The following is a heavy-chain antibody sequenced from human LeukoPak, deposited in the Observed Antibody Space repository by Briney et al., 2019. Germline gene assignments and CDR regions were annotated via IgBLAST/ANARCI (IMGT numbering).Heavy chain of an antibody. CDR3: ARGVDYGDYFDY. CDR2: ISSSGNNI. J-gene: IGHJ4*02. CDR1: GFTFSSYE. Sequence: QPGGSLRLSCAASGFTFSSYEMNWVRQAPGKGREWVSYISSSGNNILYADSVKGRYTISRHNAKNSLYLQMDSLRAEDRAVYYCARGVDYGDYFDYWGQGTLVTVSS. V-gene: IGHV3-48*03. D-gene: IGHD4-17*01.